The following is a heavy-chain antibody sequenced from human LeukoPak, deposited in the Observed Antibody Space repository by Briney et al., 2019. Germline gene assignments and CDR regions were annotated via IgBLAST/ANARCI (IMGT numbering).Heavy chain of an antibody. CDR1: GGSFSGYY. J-gene: IGHJ6*03. CDR3: AREVAALYYYYYYMDV. D-gene: IGHD2-15*01. Sequence: PSETLSLTCAVYGGSFSGYYWSWIRQPPGKGLEWIGEINHSGSTNYNPSLKSRVTISVAPSKNQFSLKLSSVTAADTAVYYCAREVAALYYYYYYMDVWGKGTTVTVSS. V-gene: IGHV4-34*01. CDR2: INHSGST.